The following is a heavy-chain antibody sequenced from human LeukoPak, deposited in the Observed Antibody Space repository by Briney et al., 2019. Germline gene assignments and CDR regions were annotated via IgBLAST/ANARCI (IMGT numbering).Heavy chain of an antibody. CDR1: GFTFSSYA. CDR2: ISGSGATT. V-gene: IGHV3-23*01. Sequence: GGSLRLSCAASGFTFSSYAMSWVRQAPGEGLEWVSAISGSGATTYYADSVKGRFTVSRDNSKSTLYLQMNSLRAEDTAVYYCAKGTYSSGWYYDFDYWGQGTLVTVSS. D-gene: IGHD6-19*01. CDR3: AKGTYSSGWYYDFDY. J-gene: IGHJ4*02.